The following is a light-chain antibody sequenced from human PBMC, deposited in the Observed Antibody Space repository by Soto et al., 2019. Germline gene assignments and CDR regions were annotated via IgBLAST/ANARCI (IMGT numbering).Light chain of an antibody. V-gene: IGKV1-12*01. CDR3: QQSYSTSWT. Sequence: QMTQSPSSVSACVVDRVTVSCPASQVISSWLAWYQQKPGKATKLLIYAASSLQSGVPSRFSGSGSGTDFTLTISSLQPEDFATYYCQQSYSTSWTFGQGTKVDI. CDR1: QVISSW. CDR2: AAS. J-gene: IGKJ1*01.